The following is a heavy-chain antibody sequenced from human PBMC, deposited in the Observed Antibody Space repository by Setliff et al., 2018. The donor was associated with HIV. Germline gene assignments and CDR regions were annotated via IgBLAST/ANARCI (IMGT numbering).Heavy chain of an antibody. D-gene: IGHD3-16*01. Sequence: KPSETLSLTCTVSGGSISGFHWSWIRQSPGKGLEWIGYIYTGGSTNYNPSLKSRVTISVDTSKSQFSLKLNSVTAADTAVYYCARELGASPHDVFDIWGQGTMVTVSS. V-gene: IGHV4-4*08. CDR3: ARELGASPHDVFDI. J-gene: IGHJ3*02. CDR2: IYTGGST. CDR1: GGSISGFH.